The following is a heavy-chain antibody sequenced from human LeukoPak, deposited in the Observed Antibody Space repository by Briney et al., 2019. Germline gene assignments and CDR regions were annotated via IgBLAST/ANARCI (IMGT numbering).Heavy chain of an antibody. CDR2: IYSTGST. Sequence: SQTLSLTCTVSGGSISSGGHYWSWIRQPAGKGLEYLGRIYSTGSTNYNPSLRSRVTISADTSKNHFSLKLSSVTAADTAVYYCARGMYYDFWSGYYNRAFDIWGQGTMVTVSS. D-gene: IGHD3-3*01. CDR3: ARGMYYDFWSGYYNRAFDI. J-gene: IGHJ3*02. V-gene: IGHV4-61*02. CDR1: GGSISSGGHY.